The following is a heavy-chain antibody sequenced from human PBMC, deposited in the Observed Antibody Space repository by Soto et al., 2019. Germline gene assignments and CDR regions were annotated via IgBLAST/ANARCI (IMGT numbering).Heavy chain of an antibody. V-gene: IGHV3-30*03. CDR1: GFTFSSYG. CDR3: ASSHGIAVAGFDY. Sequence: QVQLVESGGGVVQPGRSLRLSCAASGFTFSSYGMHWVRQAPGKGLEWVAVISFDGRNKYYADSVKGRFTISRDNSKNTLYLQMNSLRPEDTAVFYCASSHGIAVAGFDYWGQGTLVTVSS. D-gene: IGHD6-19*01. CDR2: ISFDGRNK. J-gene: IGHJ4*02.